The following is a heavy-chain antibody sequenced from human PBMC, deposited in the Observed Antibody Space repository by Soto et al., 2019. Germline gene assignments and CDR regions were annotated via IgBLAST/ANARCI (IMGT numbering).Heavy chain of an antibody. CDR2: INWNGGST. J-gene: IGHJ3*02. Sequence: EVQLVESGGGVVRPGGSLRLSCAASGFTFDDYGMSWVRQAPGKGLEWVSGINWNGGSTGYADSVKGRFTISRDNAKNSLYLQMNSLRAEDTALYYCARDLKYYYDSSGIPTAGYAFDIWGQGTMVTVSS. CDR3: ARDLKYYYDSSGIPTAGYAFDI. CDR1: GFTFDDYG. D-gene: IGHD3-22*01. V-gene: IGHV3-20*04.